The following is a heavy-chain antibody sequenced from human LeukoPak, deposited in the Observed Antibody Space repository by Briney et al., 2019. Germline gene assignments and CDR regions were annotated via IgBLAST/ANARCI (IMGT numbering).Heavy chain of an antibody. CDR3: ARGSGMVRGFIVYYYYYMDV. J-gene: IGHJ6*03. D-gene: IGHD3-10*01. V-gene: IGHV1-2*02. CDR2: IIPNSGGT. CDR1: GYTFTSYA. Sequence: ASVKVSCKASGYTFTSYAINWVRQATGQGLEWMGWIIPNSGGTNYAQKFQGRVTMTRDTSISTAYMELSRLRSDDTAVYYCARGSGMVRGFIVYYYYYMDVWGKGTTVTISS.